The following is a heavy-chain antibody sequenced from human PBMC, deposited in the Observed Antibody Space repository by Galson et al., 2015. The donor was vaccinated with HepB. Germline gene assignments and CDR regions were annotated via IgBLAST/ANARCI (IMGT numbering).Heavy chain of an antibody. J-gene: IGHJ3*02. D-gene: IGHD3-16*01. V-gene: IGHV3-30*18. Sequence: LRLSCAASGFTFSSYGMHWVRRAPGKGLEWVTLISSDGSNKYYADSVKGRFTVSRDNSRNTLYLQMNSLGAEGTAVYYCAEGKVGAIWGQGTTVTVSS. CDR1: GFTFSSYG. CDR3: AEGKVGAI. CDR2: ISSDGSNK.